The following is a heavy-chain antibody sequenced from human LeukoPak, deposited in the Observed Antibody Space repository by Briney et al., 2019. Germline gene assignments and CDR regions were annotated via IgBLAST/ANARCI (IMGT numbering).Heavy chain of an antibody. V-gene: IGHV1-18*01. CDR2: ISAYNGNT. J-gene: IGHJ4*02. CDR3: ARDVSERYSPSDPEFDY. Sequence: GASVKVSCKASGYTFTSYGISWVRQAPGQGLEWMGWISAYNGNTNYAQKLQGRVTMTRNTSISTAYMELSSLRSEDTAVYYCARDVSERYSPSDPEFDYWGQGTLVTVSS. CDR1: GYTFTSYG. D-gene: IGHD5-18*01.